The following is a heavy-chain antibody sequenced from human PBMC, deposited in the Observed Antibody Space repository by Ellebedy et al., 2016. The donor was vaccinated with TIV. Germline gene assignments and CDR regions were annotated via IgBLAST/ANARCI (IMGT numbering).Heavy chain of an antibody. D-gene: IGHD1-26*01. CDR2: ISYEGSTR. CDR1: GVTFSTYG. V-gene: IGHV3-30*18. J-gene: IGHJ3*01. CDR3: AKDLDSGSYYLDASDV. Sequence: PGGSLRLTCEASGVTFSTYGMHWVRQAPGKGLEWVAFISYEGSTRYNTDSVKGRFTISRDNSKNSLYLQMDSLRAEDTAVYYCAKDLDSGSYYLDASDVWGQGTKVTVSS.